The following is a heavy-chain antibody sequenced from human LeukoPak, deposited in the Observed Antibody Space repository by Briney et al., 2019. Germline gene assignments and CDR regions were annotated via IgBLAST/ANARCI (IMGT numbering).Heavy chain of an antibody. V-gene: IGHV1-8*02. D-gene: IGHD6-19*01. CDR2: MNPKSGNT. J-gene: IGHJ3*02. CDR1: GYTFTTSD. CDR3: ARARVVGQWAYAFDI. Sequence: ASVKVSCKASGYTFTTSDINWVRQATGQGLEWMGWMNPKSGNTGYAQKFQGRVTMTRNTSITTAYMELSSLRSEDTAIYYCARARVVGQWAYAFDIWGQGTLVSVPS.